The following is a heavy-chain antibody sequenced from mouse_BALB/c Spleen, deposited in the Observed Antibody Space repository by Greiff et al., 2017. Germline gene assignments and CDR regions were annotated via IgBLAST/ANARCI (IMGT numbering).Heavy chain of an antibody. CDR3: AREDSSGYEAY. V-gene: IGHV5-6-5*01. CDR2: ISSGGST. CDR1: GFTFSSYA. Sequence: DVKLVESGGGLVKPGGSLKLSCAASGFTFSSYAMSWVRQTPEKRLEWVASISSGGSTYYPDSVKGRFTISRDNARNILYLQMSSLRSEDTAMYYCAREDSSGYEAYWGQGTLVTVSA. D-gene: IGHD3-2*01. J-gene: IGHJ3*01.